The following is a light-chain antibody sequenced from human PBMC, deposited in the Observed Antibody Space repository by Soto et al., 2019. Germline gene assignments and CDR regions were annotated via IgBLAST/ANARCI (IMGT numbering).Light chain of an antibody. CDR3: QQYNNWPPDRT. CDR1: QRVSSN. Sequence: EIVMTQSPATLSISPGERATLSCRASQRVSSNLAWYQQKPGQAPRLLIYGASSRATGIPARFSGSGSGTEFTVTISSLQSEDFAIYFCQQYNNWPPDRTFGQGTKVEIK. J-gene: IGKJ1*01. CDR2: GAS. V-gene: IGKV3-15*01.